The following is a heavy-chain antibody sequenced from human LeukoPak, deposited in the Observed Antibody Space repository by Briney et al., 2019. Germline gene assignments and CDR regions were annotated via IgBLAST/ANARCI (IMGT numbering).Heavy chain of an antibody. J-gene: IGHJ4*02. Sequence: PSETLSLTCTVSGGSISSGDYYWSWIRQPPGKGLEWIGYIYYSGSTYYNPSLKSRVTISVDTSKNQFSLKLSSVTAADTAVYYCARVGGILRGSYSVDYWGQGTLVTVSS. V-gene: IGHV4-30-4*08. CDR1: GGSISSGDYY. D-gene: IGHD2-15*01. CDR2: IYYSGST. CDR3: ARVGGILRGSYSVDY.